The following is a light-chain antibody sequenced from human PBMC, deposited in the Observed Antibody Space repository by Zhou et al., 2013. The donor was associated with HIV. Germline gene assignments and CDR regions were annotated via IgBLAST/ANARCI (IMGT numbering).Light chain of an antibody. CDR3: QQYGSSPWT. V-gene: IGKV3-20*01. CDR1: QSVSNNF. CDR2: GAS. J-gene: IGKJ1*01. Sequence: EIVLTQSPGTLSLSPGERATLSCRASQSVSNNFLAWYQQKPGQAPRLLISGASSRAAGIPDRFSGSGSGTDFTLTISRLEPEDFAVYYCQQYGSSPWTFGQGTKVEIK.